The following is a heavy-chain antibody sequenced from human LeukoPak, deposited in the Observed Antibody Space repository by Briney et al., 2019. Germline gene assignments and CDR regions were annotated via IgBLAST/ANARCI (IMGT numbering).Heavy chain of an antibody. CDR3: AKGGYDYVEVGYFDY. D-gene: IGHD5-12*01. CDR1: GFPFASYA. J-gene: IGHJ4*02. CDR2: IIGSVAST. Sequence: GGSLRLSCAASGFPFASYAMSWVRQTPGKGLEWVSLIIGSVASTHYADSVKGRFTISRDNSKNTLYLQMNSLRADDTAVYFCAKGGYDYVEVGYFDYWSQGTVVTVSS. V-gene: IGHV3-23*01.